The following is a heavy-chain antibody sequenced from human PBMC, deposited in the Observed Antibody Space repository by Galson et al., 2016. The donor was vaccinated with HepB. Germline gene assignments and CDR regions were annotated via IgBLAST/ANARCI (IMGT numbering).Heavy chain of an antibody. Sequence: SVKVSCKASGYTFIMYGISWVRQAPGQGPEWMGWISGDNGDTKYAEKVQGRVIMTTDTASTTAYMEMRRLRSDDTAVYYCAGDSIGWPRPGYKYYGMDVWGQGTTVTVSS. V-gene: IGHV1-18*01. D-gene: IGHD5-18*01. CDR3: AGDSIGWPRPGYKYYGMDV. CDR2: ISGDNGDT. J-gene: IGHJ6*02. CDR1: GYTFIMYG.